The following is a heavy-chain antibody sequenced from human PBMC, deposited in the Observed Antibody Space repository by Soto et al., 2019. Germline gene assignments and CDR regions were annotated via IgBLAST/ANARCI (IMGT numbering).Heavy chain of an antibody. CDR1: GYTFTGYY. CDR3: ARARGTVTLDY. Sequence: ASVKVSCKASGYTFTGYYMHWVRQAPGQGLEWMGWINPNSGGTNYAQKFQGWVTVTRDTSISTAYMELSRLRSDDTAVDYCARARGTVTLDYWGQGTLVTVSS. V-gene: IGHV1-2*04. D-gene: IGHD4-17*01. J-gene: IGHJ4*02. CDR2: INPNSGGT.